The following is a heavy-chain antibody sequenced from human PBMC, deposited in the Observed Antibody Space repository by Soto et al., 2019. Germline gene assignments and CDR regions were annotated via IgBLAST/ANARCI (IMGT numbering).Heavy chain of an antibody. CDR2: ILNDGSNR. J-gene: IGHJ6*02. V-gene: IGHV3-33*01. D-gene: IGHD3-10*01. CDR3: ARDDEYSGNGMDV. CDR1: EFTFSNYG. Sequence: QVQLVESGGGVVQPGRSLRLSCAASEFTFSNYGMRWVRQAPGKGLEWVAVILNDGSNRYHADSVKDRFTISRDNSKKTLYLQMNSLRAEDTAVYYCARDDEYSGNGMDVWGQGTTVTVS.